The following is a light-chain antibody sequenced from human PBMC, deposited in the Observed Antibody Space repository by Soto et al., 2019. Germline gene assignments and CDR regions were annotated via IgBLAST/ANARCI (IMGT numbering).Light chain of an antibody. CDR2: EVY. CDR1: STDIGGYNF. V-gene: IGLV2-8*01. J-gene: IGLJ2*01. CDR3: TSFARSEDPCVV. Sequence: QSALTQPPSASGSPGQSVTISCTGTSTDIGGYNFVSWYQQQPGKAPTLLIYEVYKLPSGVPDRFSGSKSGNTASLTVSGLQADDEADYDCTSFARSEDPCVVFGGGTKLTVL.